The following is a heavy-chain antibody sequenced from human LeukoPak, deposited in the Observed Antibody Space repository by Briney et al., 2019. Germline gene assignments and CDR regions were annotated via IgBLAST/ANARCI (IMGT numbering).Heavy chain of an antibody. V-gene: IGHV4-61*01. CDR2: IYHSGSTT. CDR3: ARDEDNSGRYYYYMDV. CDR1: GGSVSGSTYY. J-gene: IGHJ6*03. D-gene: IGHD3-22*01. Sequence: PSETLSLTCTVSGGSVSGSTYYWDWIRQPPGKGLEWIGYIYHSGSTTNYTPSLKSRATITVDTSKNQFSLKLNYVTAADTAVYYCARDEDNSGRYYYYMDVWGKGTTVTVSS.